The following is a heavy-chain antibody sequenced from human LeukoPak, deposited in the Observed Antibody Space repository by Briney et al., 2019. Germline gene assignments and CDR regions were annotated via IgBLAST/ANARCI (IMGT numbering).Heavy chain of an antibody. V-gene: IGHV4-39*07. CDR1: GGSISSTSYY. Sequence: SETLSLTCTVSGGSISSTSYYWGWIRQPPGKGLEWIGSIYYSGGTYYNPSLKSRVTISVDTSKNQFSLKLSSVTAADTAVYYCARVGYNYGIDYWGQGTLVTVSS. CDR2: IYYSGGT. CDR3: ARVGYNYGIDY. J-gene: IGHJ4*02. D-gene: IGHD5-18*01.